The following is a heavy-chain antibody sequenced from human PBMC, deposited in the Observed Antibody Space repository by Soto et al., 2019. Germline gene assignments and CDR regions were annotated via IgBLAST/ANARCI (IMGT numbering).Heavy chain of an antibody. D-gene: IGHD4-17*01. V-gene: IGHV1-18*01. CDR2: IRVNNGDT. J-gene: IGHJ4*01. Sequence: ASVKVSCKASGYTFTNSGFSWVRQAPGQGLEWVGWIRVNNGDTHYAQKLQGRVTMTTDTSTSTAFMELRSLRSDDTAVYYCAKDLGYSDFVDHYWGQGTLVTVSA. CDR3: AKDLGYSDFVDHY. CDR1: GYTFTNSG.